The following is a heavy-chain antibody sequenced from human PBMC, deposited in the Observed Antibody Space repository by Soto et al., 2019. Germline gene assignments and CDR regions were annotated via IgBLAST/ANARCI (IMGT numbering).Heavy chain of an antibody. CDR2: ISGSGGST. V-gene: IGHV3-23*01. CDR3: AKDLVAVAGAFDY. D-gene: IGHD6-19*01. CDR1: GFTFSSYA. Sequence: EVQLLESGGGLVQPGGSLRLSCAASGFTFSSYAMSWVRQAPGKGLEWVPAISGSGGSTYYADSVKGPFTIPRDNAKHTLYLQINTLSAEDTAVYYCAKDLVAVAGAFDYWGQGTLVTVAS. J-gene: IGHJ4*02.